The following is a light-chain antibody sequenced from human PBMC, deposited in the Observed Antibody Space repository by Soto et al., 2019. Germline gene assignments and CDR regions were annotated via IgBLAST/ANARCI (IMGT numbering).Light chain of an antibody. J-gene: IGKJ1*01. Sequence: EIVLTHSPSTLSLSPGPRPTLSCRASQSVSSRYLGWYQQKTGHAPRLLIYGASSRATGIPGRLSGSGYGTDFTLTISRLEPEDFEVYYCQQYGSSTWTFGQGTKVDIK. CDR2: GAS. CDR3: QQYGSSTWT. V-gene: IGKV3-20*01. CDR1: QSVSSRY.